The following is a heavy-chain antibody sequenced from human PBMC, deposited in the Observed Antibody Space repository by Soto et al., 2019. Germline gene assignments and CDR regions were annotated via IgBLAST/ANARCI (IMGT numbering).Heavy chain of an antibody. CDR2: ISAYNGNT. CDR1: GYTFTIYG. Sequence: QVQLVQSGAEVKKPGASVKVSCKASGYTFTIYGISWVRQAPGQGLEWMGWISAYNGNTNYAQKLQGRVTMTTDTSTSTAYMELRSLRSDDTAVYYCATSNYYDSSGYSIPFDLWGRGTLVTVSS. D-gene: IGHD3-22*01. V-gene: IGHV1-18*01. J-gene: IGHJ2*01. CDR3: ATSNYYDSSGYSIPFDL.